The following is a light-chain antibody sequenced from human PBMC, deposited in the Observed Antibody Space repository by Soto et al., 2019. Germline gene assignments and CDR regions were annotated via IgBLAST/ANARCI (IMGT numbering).Light chain of an antibody. V-gene: IGLV2-23*02. CDR2: EVS. CDR1: SSDVGSYNL. J-gene: IGLJ1*01. CDR3: CSYAGSSTFVYV. Sequence: QSVLPQPASVSGSPGQSITISCTGTSSDVGSYNLVSWYQQHPGKAPKLMIYEVSKRPSGVSNRFSGSKSGNTASLTISGLQAEDEADYYCCSYAGSSTFVYVSGTGTKVTVL.